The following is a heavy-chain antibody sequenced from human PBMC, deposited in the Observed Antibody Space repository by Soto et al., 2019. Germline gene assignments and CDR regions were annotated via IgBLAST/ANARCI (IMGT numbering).Heavy chain of an antibody. D-gene: IGHD2-15*01. CDR2: INHSGST. Sequence: ASETLSLTCAVYGGSFSGYYWSWIRQPPGKGLEWIGEINHSGSTNYNPSLKSRVTISVDTSKNQFSLKLSSVTAADTAVYYCARGLRYCSGGSCYSYYYYYMDVWGKGTTVTVSS. J-gene: IGHJ6*03. CDR1: GGSFSGYY. CDR3: ARGLRYCSGGSCYSYYYYYMDV. V-gene: IGHV4-34*01.